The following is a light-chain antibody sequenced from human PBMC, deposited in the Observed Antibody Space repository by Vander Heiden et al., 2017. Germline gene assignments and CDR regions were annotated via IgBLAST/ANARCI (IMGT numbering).Light chain of an antibody. V-gene: IGKV1-33*01. CDR1: QNFNSF. Sequence: DIQMTQSPSSLAASLGDRVTITCQASQNFNSFLNWYQQKPGKAPTLLIHDASNLETGVPSRFSASGSATDFTFTITSLQPEDIATYYCLQYDRPSLTFGGGTKVEI. J-gene: IGKJ4*01. CDR3: LQYDRPSLT. CDR2: DAS.